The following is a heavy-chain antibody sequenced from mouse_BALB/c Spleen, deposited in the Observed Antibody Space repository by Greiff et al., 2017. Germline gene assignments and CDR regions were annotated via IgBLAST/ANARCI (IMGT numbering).Heavy chain of an antibody. J-gene: IGHJ3*01. CDR2: IWGGGST. CDR3: ARENDGYFGGFAY. Sequence: VKLVESGPGLVAPSRSLSITCTVSGFSLSRYSVHWVRQPPGKGLEWLGMIWGGGSTDYNSALKSRLSISKDNSKSQVFLKMNSLQTDDTAMYYCARENDGYFGGFAYWGQGTLVTVSA. V-gene: IGHV2-6-4*01. D-gene: IGHD2-3*01. CDR1: GFSLSRYS.